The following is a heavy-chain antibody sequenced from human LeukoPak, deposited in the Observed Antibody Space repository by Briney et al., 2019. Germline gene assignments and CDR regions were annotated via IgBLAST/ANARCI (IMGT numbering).Heavy chain of an antibody. CDR3: ARRGYCSGGSCYPSYFDS. D-gene: IGHD2-15*01. J-gene: IGHJ4*02. CDR1: GGSFSGYY. CDR2: INHSGST. V-gene: IGHV4-34*01. Sequence: PSETLSLTCAVYGGSFSGYYWTWIRQPPGKGLHWLGEINHSGSTNYNPSLKSRVTISVDTSKNQFSLKLTSVTAADTAVYYCARRGYCSGGSCYPSYFDSWGQGTLVTVSS.